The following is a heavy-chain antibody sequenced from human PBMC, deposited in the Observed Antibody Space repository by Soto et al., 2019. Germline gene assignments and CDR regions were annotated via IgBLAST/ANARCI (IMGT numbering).Heavy chain of an antibody. Sequence: PSETRSLTCAVSGGSISSGGYSWSWIRQPPGKGLEWIGYIYHSGSTYYNPSLKSRVTISVDRSENQFSLKLSSVTAADTAVYYCARGSNVLLWFGELSPFDYWGQGTLVTVSS. CDR1: GGSISSGGYS. V-gene: IGHV4-30-2*01. D-gene: IGHD3-10*01. J-gene: IGHJ4*02. CDR2: IYHSGST. CDR3: ARGSNVLLWFGELSPFDY.